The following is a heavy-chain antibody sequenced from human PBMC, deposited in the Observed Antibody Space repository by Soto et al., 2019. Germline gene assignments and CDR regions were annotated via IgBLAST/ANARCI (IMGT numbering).Heavy chain of an antibody. J-gene: IGHJ3*02. CDR3: ARQIELGIDAFDI. Sequence: ASVKVSCKASGYTFTSYAMHWVRQAPGQRLEWRGWINVGNGNTKYSQKFQGRVPITRDTSASTAYMELSSLRSEDTAVYYCARQIELGIDAFDIWGQGTMVTVSS. CDR2: INVGNGNT. V-gene: IGHV1-3*01. CDR1: GYTFTSYA. D-gene: IGHD7-27*01.